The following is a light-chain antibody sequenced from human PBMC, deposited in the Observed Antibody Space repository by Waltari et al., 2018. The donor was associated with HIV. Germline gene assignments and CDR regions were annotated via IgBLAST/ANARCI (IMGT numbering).Light chain of an antibody. V-gene: IGLV2-11*01. Sequence: QSALTQPRSVSGSPGQSVTISCTGASSDVGFYNYASWYQQHPVKAPKLMIYDVNKRPSGVPDRFSGSKSGNTASLTISGLQAEDEADYYCCSYAGSFWVFGGGTKLTVL. CDR1: SSDVGFYNY. J-gene: IGLJ3*02. CDR3: CSYAGSFWV. CDR2: DVN.